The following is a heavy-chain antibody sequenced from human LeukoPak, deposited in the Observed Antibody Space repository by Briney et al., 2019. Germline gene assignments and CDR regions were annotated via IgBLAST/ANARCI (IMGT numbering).Heavy chain of an antibody. CDR3: ATTPAETNGVHFDY. CDR1: GFTFSSYE. D-gene: IGHD2-8*01. V-gene: IGHV3-21*01. J-gene: IGHJ4*02. Sequence: GGSLRLSCAASGFTFSSYEMNWVRQAPGKGLEWVSSISSSSSYIYYADSVKGRFTISRDNAKNSLYLQMNSLRAEDTAVYYCATTPAETNGVHFDYWGQGTLVTVSS. CDR2: ISSSSSYI.